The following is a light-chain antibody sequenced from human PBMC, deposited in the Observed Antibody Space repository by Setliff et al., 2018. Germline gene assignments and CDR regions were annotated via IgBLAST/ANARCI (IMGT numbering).Light chain of an antibody. CDR1: SGDVGGYDY. CDR2: DVS. J-gene: IGLJ1*01. V-gene: IGLV2-14*01. Sequence: QSALAQPASVSGSPGQSITISCTGTSGDVGGYDYVSWYQQHPGKAPKLMIYDVSNRPSGVSNRFSGSKSGNTASLTISGLQAEEEADYYCGSYTSINTLLYIFGTGTKV. CDR3: GSYTSINTLLYI.